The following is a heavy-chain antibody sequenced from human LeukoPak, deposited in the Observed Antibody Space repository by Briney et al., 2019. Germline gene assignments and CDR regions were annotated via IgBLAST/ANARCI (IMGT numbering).Heavy chain of an antibody. V-gene: IGHV4-34*01. CDR2: INHSGST. J-gene: IGHJ4*02. CDR1: GGSFSGYY. Sequence: SETLSLTCAVYGGSFSGYYWSWIRQPPGKGLEWIGEINHSGSTNYNPSLKSRVTISVDTSKNQFSLKLSSVTAADTAVYYCARRRYRGSGSYYFDYWGQGTLVTVSS. CDR3: ARRRYRGSGSYYFDY. D-gene: IGHD3-10*01.